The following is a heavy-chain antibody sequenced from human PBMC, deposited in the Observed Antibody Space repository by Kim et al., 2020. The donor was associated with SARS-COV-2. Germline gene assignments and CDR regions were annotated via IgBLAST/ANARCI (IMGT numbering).Heavy chain of an antibody. V-gene: IGHV4-4*02. D-gene: IGHD1-1*01. CDR2: IYHSGST. CDR1: GGSISSSNW. CDR3: ARVLPGNDGYYFDY. Sequence: SETLSLTCAVSGGSISSSNWWSWVRQPPGKGLEWIGEIYHSGSTNYNPSLKSRVTISVDKSKNQFSLKLSSVTAADTAVYYCARVLPGNDGYYFDYWGQGTLVTVSS. J-gene: IGHJ4*02.